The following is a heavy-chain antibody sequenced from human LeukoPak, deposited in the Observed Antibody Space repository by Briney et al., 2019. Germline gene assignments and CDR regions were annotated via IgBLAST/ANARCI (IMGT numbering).Heavy chain of an antibody. J-gene: IGHJ6*04. CDR3: AELGITMIGGV. Sequence: GGSLRLSCAASGFTFSSYSMNWVRQAPGKGLEWVSSISSSSSYIYYADSVKGRITISRDNAKNSLYLQMNSLRAEDTAVYYCAELGITMIGGVWGKGTTVTISS. V-gene: IGHV3-21*01. D-gene: IGHD3-10*02. CDR2: ISSSSSYI. CDR1: GFTFSSYS.